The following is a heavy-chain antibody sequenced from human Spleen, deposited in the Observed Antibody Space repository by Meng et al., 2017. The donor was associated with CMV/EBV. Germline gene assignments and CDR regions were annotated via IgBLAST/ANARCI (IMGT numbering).Heavy chain of an antibody. Sequence: CRTSGYTFTGYEMHWVRQAPGQGLEWMGIINPSSGSTTYAQKFQGRVTMTRDTSTSTVYMELGSLRSEDTAVYYCARDGRREYYFEYWGQGTLVTVSS. CDR3: ARDGRREYYFEY. J-gene: IGHJ4*02. CDR2: INPSSGST. CDR1: GYTFTGYE. V-gene: IGHV1-46*01.